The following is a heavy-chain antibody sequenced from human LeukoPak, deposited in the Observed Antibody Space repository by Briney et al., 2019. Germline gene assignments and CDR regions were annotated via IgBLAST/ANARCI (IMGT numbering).Heavy chain of an antibody. J-gene: IGHJ4*02. V-gene: IGHV3-30*02. D-gene: IGHD6-13*01. Sequence: PGGSLRLSCAASGFTFSSYGMHWVRRAPGKGLEWVAFIRYDGSNKYYADSVKGRFTISRDNSKNTLYLQMNSLRAEDTAVYYCAKDRAAGTNLDYWGQGTLVTVSS. CDR2: IRYDGSNK. CDR3: AKDRAAGTNLDY. CDR1: GFTFSSYG.